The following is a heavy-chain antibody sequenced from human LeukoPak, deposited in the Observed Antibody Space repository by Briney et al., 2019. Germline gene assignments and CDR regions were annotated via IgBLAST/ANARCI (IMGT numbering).Heavy chain of an antibody. J-gene: IGHJ6*02. V-gene: IGHV4-34*01. D-gene: IGHD2-15*01. Sequence: SETLSLTCAVYGGSFSGYYWSWIRPPPGKGLEWIGEINHSGSTNYNPSLKSRVTISVDTSKNQFSLKLSSVTAADTAVYYCARVVLVPGHYYYYGMDVWGQGTTVTVSS. CDR2: INHSGST. CDR1: GGSFSGYY. CDR3: ARVVLVPGHYYYYGMDV.